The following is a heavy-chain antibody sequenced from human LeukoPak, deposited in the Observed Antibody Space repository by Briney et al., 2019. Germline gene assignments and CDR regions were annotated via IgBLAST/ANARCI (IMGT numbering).Heavy chain of an antibody. Sequence: GRSLRLSCAASGFTFSSYAMTWVRQAPGKGLEWVSAISASGASTYYADSVKGRFTISRDNSKNTLYLQMNSLRVGDTAVYYCAKGPSSGWYYFDSWGQGTLVTVSS. CDR2: ISASGAST. V-gene: IGHV3-23*01. D-gene: IGHD6-19*01. CDR3: AKGPSSGWYYFDS. J-gene: IGHJ4*02. CDR1: GFTFSSYA.